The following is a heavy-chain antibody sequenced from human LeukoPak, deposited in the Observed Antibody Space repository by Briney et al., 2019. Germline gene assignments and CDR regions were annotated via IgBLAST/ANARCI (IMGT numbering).Heavy chain of an antibody. CDR2: NNAGNGNT. CDR1: GYTFTSYA. D-gene: IGHD3-22*01. Sequence: ASVKVSCKASGYTFTSYAMHWVRQAPGQRLEWMGWNNAGNGNTKYSQKFQGRVTITRDTSASTAYMELSSLRSEDTAVYYCASRRPRPHYDSSELDYWGQGTLVTVSS. V-gene: IGHV1-3*01. CDR3: ASRRPRPHYDSSELDY. J-gene: IGHJ4*02.